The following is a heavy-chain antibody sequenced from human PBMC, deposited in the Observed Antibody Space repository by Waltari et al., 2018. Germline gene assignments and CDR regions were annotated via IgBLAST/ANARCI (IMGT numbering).Heavy chain of an antibody. V-gene: IGHV1-69*10. CDR1: GGTFSSYA. CDR2: IIPILGIA. J-gene: IGHJ4*02. CDR3: ARAPPLDSSPYLFDY. Sequence: QVQLVQSGAEVKKPGSSVTVSCKASGGTFSSYAISWVRQAPGQGLEWMGGIIPILGIANYAQKFQGRVTITADKSTSTAYMELSSLRSEDTAVYYCARAPPLDSSPYLFDYWGQGTLVTVSS. D-gene: IGHD6-13*01.